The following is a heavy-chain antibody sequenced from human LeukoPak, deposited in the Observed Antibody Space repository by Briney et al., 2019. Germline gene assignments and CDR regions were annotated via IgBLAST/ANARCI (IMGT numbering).Heavy chain of an antibody. V-gene: IGHV3-33*01. Sequence: GGSLRLSCAASGFILNDYGMHWVRQAPGKGLEWVADIWFDKNQHFADSVKGRFAISRDNSKNTVYLQINSLRAEDTTVYYCARDRHCVNGVCHSPPGMDVWGQGTTVTVSS. D-gene: IGHD2-8*01. CDR3: ARDRHCVNGVCHSPPGMDV. J-gene: IGHJ6*02. CDR1: GFILNDYG. CDR2: IWFDKNQ.